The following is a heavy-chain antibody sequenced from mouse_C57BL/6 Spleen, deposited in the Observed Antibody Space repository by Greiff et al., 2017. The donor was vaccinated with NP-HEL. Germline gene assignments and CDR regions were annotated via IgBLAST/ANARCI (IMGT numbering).Heavy chain of an antibody. CDR3: ARICSYWYFDD. V-gene: IGHV5-9*01. CDR2: ISGGGGNT. J-gene: IGHJ1*03. CDR1: GFTFSSYT. Sequence: EVKVVESGGGLVKPGGSLKLSCAASGFTFSSYTMSWVRQTPVKRLEWVATISGGGGNTNYPDSVKGRFTISIDNAKNTLYLKMSSLRSEETALDYCARICSYWYFDDWGTGTTLTVSS.